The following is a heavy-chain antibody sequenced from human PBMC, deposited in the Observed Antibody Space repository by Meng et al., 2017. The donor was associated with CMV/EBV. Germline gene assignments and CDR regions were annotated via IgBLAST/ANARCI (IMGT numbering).Heavy chain of an antibody. Sequence: VQLHEAGPGRVMLPGSLSLTCTVSGGSISCSYWGRHRQPAGKGQEFIGLTYTSGSTNSNPSPKRRVTMSVDTSNNQVSLKLISMTGADTAVSDCARDSSGLYPHFDYWGQGTLVTVSS. CDR2: TYTSGST. D-gene: IGHD6-19*01. CDR3: ARDSSGLYPHFDY. J-gene: IGHJ4*02. CDR1: GGSISCSY. V-gene: IGHV4-4*07.